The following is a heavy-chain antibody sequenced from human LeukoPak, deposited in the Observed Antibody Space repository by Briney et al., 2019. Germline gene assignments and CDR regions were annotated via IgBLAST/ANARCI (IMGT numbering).Heavy chain of an antibody. J-gene: IGHJ6*02. Sequence: SVKVSCKASGGTFSSYAISWVRQAPGQGLEWMGRIIPTLGIANYAQKFQGRATMTRNTSISTAYMELSSLRSEDTAVYYCAREYYYYYGMDVWGQGTTVTVSS. CDR3: AREYYYYYGMDV. CDR1: GGTFSSYA. V-gene: IGHV1-69*04. CDR2: IIPTLGIA.